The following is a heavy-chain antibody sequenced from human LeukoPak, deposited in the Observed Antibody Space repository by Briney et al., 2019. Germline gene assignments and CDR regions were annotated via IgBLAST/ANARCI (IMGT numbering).Heavy chain of an antibody. Sequence: GGSLRLSCAATGFTFGDTWMNWVRQVPGQGLEWVANIKQDGSEKFYVASVKGRFTISRDNGKSSLYLQMNSLRAEDTALYYCATSYDMGWLIGYWGQGTLVTVSS. CDR1: GFTFGDTW. J-gene: IGHJ4*02. CDR2: IKQDGSEK. V-gene: IGHV3-7*03. D-gene: IGHD3/OR15-3a*01. CDR3: ATSYDMGWLIGY.